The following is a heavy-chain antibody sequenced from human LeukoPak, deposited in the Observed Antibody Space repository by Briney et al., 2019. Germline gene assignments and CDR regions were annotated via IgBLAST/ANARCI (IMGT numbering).Heavy chain of an antibody. D-gene: IGHD5-18*01. J-gene: IGHJ3*02. V-gene: IGHV1-69*13. CDR2: VIPIFGTA. CDR1: GGTFSSYA. Sequence: ASVKVSCKASGGTFSSYAISWVRQAPGQGLEWMGGVIPIFGTANYAQKFQGRVTITADESTSTAYMELSSLRSEDTAVYYCARRKDTAMVYAFVIWGQGTMVTVSS. CDR3: ARRKDTAMVYAFVI.